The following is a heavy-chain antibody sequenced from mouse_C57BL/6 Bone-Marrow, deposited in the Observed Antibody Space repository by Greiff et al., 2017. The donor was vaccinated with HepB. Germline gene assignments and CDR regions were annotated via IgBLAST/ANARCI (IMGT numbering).Heavy chain of an antibody. CDR1: GYTFTSYW. J-gene: IGHJ2*01. CDR3: TLITTVVATDYFDY. D-gene: IGHD1-1*01. CDR2: IYPGNSDT. Sequence: EVQVVESGTVLARPGASVKMSCKTSGYTFTSYWMHWVKQRPGQGLEWIGAIYPGNSDTSYNQKFKGKAKLTAVTSASTAYMELSSLTNEDSAVYYCTLITTVVATDYFDYWGQGTTLTVSS. V-gene: IGHV1-5*01.